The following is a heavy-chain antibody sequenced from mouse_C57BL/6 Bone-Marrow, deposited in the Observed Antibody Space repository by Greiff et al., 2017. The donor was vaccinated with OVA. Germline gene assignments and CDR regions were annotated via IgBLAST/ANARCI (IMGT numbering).Heavy chain of an antibody. D-gene: IGHD2-1*01. V-gene: IGHV1-64*01. CDR2: IHPNSGST. CDR1: GYTFTSYW. CDR3: AREGSTMVYFDY. J-gene: IGHJ2*01. Sequence: QVQLQQPGAELVKPGASVKLSCKASGYTFTSYWMHWVKQRPGQGLEWIGMIHPNSGSTNYNEKFKSKATLTVDKSSSTAYMQLSSLTSEDSAVYYCAREGSTMVYFDYWGQGTTLTVSS.